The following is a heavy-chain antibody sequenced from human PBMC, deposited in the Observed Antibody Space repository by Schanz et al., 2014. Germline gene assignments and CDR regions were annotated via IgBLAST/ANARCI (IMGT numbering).Heavy chain of an antibody. D-gene: IGHD3-3*01. Sequence: QVQLVQSGGEVKKPGSSVTVSCKASGDTLSSYGISWVRQAPGQGLEWMGRIIPNLGSANYAQKFQGRVTITADKSTSTVYMELSSLRSEDTAIYYSARGNPIFAVVILGWLDPWGQGTLVTVSS. V-gene: IGHV1-69*04. CDR3: ARGNPIFAVVILGWLDP. CDR2: IIPNLGSA. J-gene: IGHJ5*02. CDR1: GDTLSSYG.